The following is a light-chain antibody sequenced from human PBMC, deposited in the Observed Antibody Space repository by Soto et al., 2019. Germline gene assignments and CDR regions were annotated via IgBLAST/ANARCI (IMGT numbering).Light chain of an antibody. J-gene: IGLJ1*01. V-gene: IGLV2-23*02. CDR3: CSYAGSSTFV. CDR1: STDVGSYKF. Sequence: QSALTQPASVSGSLGQSITISCTGTSTDVGSYKFVSWYQQHPGKATKLMIYEATKRPSGVSDRFSGSKSGNTASLTISGLQAEDEADYYCCSYAGSSTFVFGTGTKVTVL. CDR2: EAT.